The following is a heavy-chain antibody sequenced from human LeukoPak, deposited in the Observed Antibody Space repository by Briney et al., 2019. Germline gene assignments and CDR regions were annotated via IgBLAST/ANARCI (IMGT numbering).Heavy chain of an antibody. D-gene: IGHD2-2*01. Sequence: GGSLRLSCAASGFTFSSYAMSWVRQAPGKGLEWVSAISGSGGSTYYADSVKGRFTISRDNSKNTLYLQMNSLRAEDTAVYYCAKDAGYIVVVPADYYYGMDVWGQGTTVTVSS. CDR1: GFTFSSYA. CDR2: ISGSGGST. J-gene: IGHJ6*02. V-gene: IGHV3-23*01. CDR3: AKDAGYIVVVPADYYYGMDV.